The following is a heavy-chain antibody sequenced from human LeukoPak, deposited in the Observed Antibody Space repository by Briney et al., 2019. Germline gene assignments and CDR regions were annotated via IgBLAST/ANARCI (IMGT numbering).Heavy chain of an antibody. D-gene: IGHD4-17*01. CDR1: GGSISSNSYY. CDR2: IYHSGGT. CDR3: ARAHDYAHVFDI. Sequence: PSETLSLTCTVSGGSISSNSYYWGWIRQPPGKGLEWIGSIYHSGGTYYNPSLKSRVTISLDTSKNQFSLNLSSVTAADTAVYYCARAHDYAHVFDIWGQGTMVTVSS. V-gene: IGHV4-39*07. J-gene: IGHJ3*02.